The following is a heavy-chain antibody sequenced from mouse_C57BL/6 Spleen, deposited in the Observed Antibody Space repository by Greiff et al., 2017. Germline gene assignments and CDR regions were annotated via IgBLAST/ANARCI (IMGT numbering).Heavy chain of an antibody. J-gene: IGHJ4*01. CDR2: IHPSDSDT. D-gene: IGHD1-1*01. Sequence: QVQLQQPGAELVKPGASVKVSCKASGYTFTSYWMHWVKQRPGQGLEWIGRIHPSDSDTNYNQKFQGKATLTVDKSSSTAYMQLSSLTSEDSAVYYCAIPPPVVATMRYAMDYWGQGTSVTVSS. CDR1: GYTFTSYW. CDR3: AIPPPVVATMRYAMDY. V-gene: IGHV1-74*01.